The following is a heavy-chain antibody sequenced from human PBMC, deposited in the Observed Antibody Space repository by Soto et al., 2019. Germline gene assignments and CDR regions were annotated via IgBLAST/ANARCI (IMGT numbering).Heavy chain of an antibody. CDR1: GYSFTSYW. V-gene: IGHV5-51*01. Sequence: PGASLKISCKGSGYSFTSYWIGWVRQMPGKGLEWMGIIYPGDSDTRYSPSFQGQVTISADKSISTAYVQWRSLKASDTAMYYCVRQSCSNGVCYFDYWGQGTLVTVSS. CDR2: IYPGDSDT. J-gene: IGHJ4*02. D-gene: IGHD2-8*01. CDR3: VRQSCSNGVCYFDY.